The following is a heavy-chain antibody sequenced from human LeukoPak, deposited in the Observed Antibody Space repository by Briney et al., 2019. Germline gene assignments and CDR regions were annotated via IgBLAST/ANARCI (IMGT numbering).Heavy chain of an antibody. CDR2: ISGSGGST. CDR1: GFTFSSYA. V-gene: IGHV3-23*01. CDR3: ARGEAKYYYYGMDV. D-gene: IGHD3-10*01. J-gene: IGHJ6*02. Sequence: GGSLRLSCAASGFTFSSYAMSWVRQAPWKGLEWVSAISGSGGSTYYADSVKGRFTISRDNSKNTLYLQMNSLRAEDTAVYYCARGEAKYYYYGMDVWGQGTTVTVSS.